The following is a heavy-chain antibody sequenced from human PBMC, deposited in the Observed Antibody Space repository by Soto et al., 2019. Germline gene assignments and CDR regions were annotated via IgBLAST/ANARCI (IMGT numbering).Heavy chain of an antibody. CDR1: GGSFSGYY. CDR3: ARGLGYFDL. J-gene: IGHJ2*01. V-gene: IGHV4-34*01. Sequence: PSETLSLTCAVYGGSFSGYYWSWIRQPPGKGLEWIGEINHSGSTNYNPSLKSRVTISVDTSKNQFSLKLSSVTAADTAVYYCARGLGYFDLWGRGTLLTVSS. CDR2: INHSGST.